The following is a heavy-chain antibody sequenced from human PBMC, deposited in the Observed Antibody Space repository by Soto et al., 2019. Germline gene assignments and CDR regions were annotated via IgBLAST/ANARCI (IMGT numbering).Heavy chain of an antibody. Sequence: GGSGQVVCKASRDNLSAYFINLERQAPGQGLEWLGWINTRSGDTKYAQKFQGRVTLTRDTSVRTAYLELSSLRSYDTAFYNCAILGYAETQALDYWGQGTMVTVSS. CDR2: INTRSGDT. V-gene: IGHV1-2*02. CDR1: RDNLSAYF. J-gene: IGHJ4*02. CDR3: AILGYAETQALDY. D-gene: IGHD2-2*01.